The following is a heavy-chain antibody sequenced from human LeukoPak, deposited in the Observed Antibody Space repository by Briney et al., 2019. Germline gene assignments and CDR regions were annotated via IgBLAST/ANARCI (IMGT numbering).Heavy chain of an antibody. D-gene: IGHD2-2*01. Sequence: SVKVSCKASGGTFSSYAISWVRQAPGQGLEWMGGIIPIFGTANYAQKFQGRVTITADEPTSTAYMELSSLRSEDTAVYYCAREGYCSRTSCYGYYWGQGTLVTASS. V-gene: IGHV1-69*13. CDR1: GGTFSSYA. CDR2: IIPIFGTA. J-gene: IGHJ4*02. CDR3: AREGYCSRTSCYGYY.